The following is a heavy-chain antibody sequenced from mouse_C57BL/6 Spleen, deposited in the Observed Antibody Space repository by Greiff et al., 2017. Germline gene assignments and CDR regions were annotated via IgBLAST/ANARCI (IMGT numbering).Heavy chain of an antibody. V-gene: IGHV1-64*01. Sequence: QVQLQQSGAELVKPGASVKLSCKASGYTFTSYWMHWVKQRPGQGLEWIGMIHPNSGSTNYNEKFKSKATLTVDKSSSTAYMQLSSLTSEDSAVYYCAREGGRGDYYAMDYWGQGTSVTVSS. CDR1: GYTFTSYW. J-gene: IGHJ4*01. D-gene: IGHD3-3*01. CDR3: AREGGRGDYYAMDY. CDR2: IHPNSGST.